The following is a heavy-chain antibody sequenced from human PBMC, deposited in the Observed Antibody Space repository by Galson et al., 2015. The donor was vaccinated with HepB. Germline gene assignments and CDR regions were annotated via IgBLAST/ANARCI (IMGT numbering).Heavy chain of an antibody. CDR2: ISSSSSYI. D-gene: IGHD6-19*01. V-gene: IGHV3-21*01. CDR3: AREAGSGWYYYYYGMDV. CDR1: GFTFSSYS. J-gene: IGHJ6*02. Sequence: SLRLSCAASGFTFSSYSMNWVRQAPGKGLEWVSSISSSSSYIYYADSVKGRFTISRDNAKNSLYLQMNSLRAEDTAVYYCAREAGSGWYYYYYGMDVWGQGTTVTVSS.